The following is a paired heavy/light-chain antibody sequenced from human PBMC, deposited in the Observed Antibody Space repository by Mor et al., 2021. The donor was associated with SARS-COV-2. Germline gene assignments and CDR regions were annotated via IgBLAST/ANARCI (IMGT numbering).Light chain of an antibody. J-gene: IGLJ3*02. Sequence: QSVLTQPPSASGTPGQRVTISCSGSSSNIGSYSVNWYKQFPGAAPKVLIHNNNQRPSGVPDRISGSKSGTSASLAISGLQSEDEADYYCASWDDSLNGPVFGGGTKLTVL. CDR2: NNN. V-gene: IGLV1-44*01. CDR3: ASWDDSLNGPV. CDR1: SSNIGSYS.
Heavy chain of an antibody. CDR2: FYYGGST. V-gene: IGHV4-39*02. CDR1: GGPIISSDYY. D-gene: IGHD2-15*01. J-gene: IGHJ5*02. CDR3: VRRILGHCSDNSCPSWFDT. Sequence: QLQLQESGPGLVKPSETLSLTCSVSGGPIISSDYYWGWIRQPPGKGLEWVGSFYYGGSTDYTPSLKSRVTMSVETSKNHLSLKLSSVTAADTAVYYCVRRILGHCSDNSCPSWFDTWGQGFLVTVSS.